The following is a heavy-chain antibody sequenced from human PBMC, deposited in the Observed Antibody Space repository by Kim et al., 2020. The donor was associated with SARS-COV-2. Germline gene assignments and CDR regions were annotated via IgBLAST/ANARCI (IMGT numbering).Heavy chain of an antibody. J-gene: IGHJ6*02. Sequence: SETLSLTCTVSGGSISSYYWSWIRQPPGKGLEWIGYIYYSGSTNYNPSLKSRVTISVDTSKNQFSLKLSSVTAADTAVYYCARSPFGFGGVMYGMDVWGQGTTVTVSS. CDR3: ARSPFGFGGVMYGMDV. CDR1: GGSISSYY. V-gene: IGHV4-59*01. CDR2: IYYSGST. D-gene: IGHD3-16*01.